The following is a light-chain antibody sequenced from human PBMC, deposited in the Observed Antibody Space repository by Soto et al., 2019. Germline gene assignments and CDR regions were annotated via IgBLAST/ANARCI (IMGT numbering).Light chain of an antibody. J-gene: IGKJ5*01. CDR1: QPVSDK. V-gene: IGKV3-11*01. Sequence: EVVMTQSPAHLSVSPGVGATLSCWASQPVSDKLAWYQQKPGQAPRLLIYDASSRATGISARFSGSGSGTDFTLTISSLEPEDFAVYYCHHRGNGITFGQGTRLEIK. CDR3: HHRGNGIT. CDR2: DAS.